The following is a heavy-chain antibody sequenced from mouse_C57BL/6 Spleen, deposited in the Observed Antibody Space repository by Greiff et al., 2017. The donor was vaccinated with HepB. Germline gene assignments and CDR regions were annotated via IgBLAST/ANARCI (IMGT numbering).Heavy chain of an antibody. D-gene: IGHD6-1*01. CDR2: IDPENGDT. CDR1: GFNIKDDY. J-gene: IGHJ2*01. Sequence: EVQLQQSGAELVRPGASVKLSCTASGFNIKDDYMHWVKQRPEQGLEWIGWIDPENGDTEYASKFQGKATITADTSSNTAYLQLSSLTSEDTAVYYCTGKASCDYWGQGTTLTVSS. CDR3: TGKASCDY. V-gene: IGHV14-4*01.